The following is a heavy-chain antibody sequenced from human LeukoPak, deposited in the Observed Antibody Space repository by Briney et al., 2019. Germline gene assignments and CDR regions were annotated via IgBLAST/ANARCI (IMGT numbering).Heavy chain of an antibody. Sequence: GESLKISCKGSGYSFTSYWIGWVRQMPGKGLEWMGIIYPGDSDTRYSPSFQGQVTISADKSISTAYLQWSSLKASDTAMYYSARQPVKTYYDILTGYYNEIDYWGQGTLVTVSS. CDR3: ARQPVKTYYDILTGYYNEIDY. D-gene: IGHD3-9*01. CDR2: IYPGDSDT. V-gene: IGHV5-51*01. J-gene: IGHJ4*02. CDR1: GYSFTSYW.